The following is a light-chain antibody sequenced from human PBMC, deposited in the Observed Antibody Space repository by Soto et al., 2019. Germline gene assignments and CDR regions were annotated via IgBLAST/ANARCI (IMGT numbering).Light chain of an antibody. J-gene: IGLJ3*02. V-gene: IGLV2-23*02. Sequence: QSALTQPASVSGSPGQSITISCTGTSSDVGSYNLVSWYQQHPGKAPKLMIYEVSKRPSGVSNRFSGSKSGYTASLTISGLQAEDEADYYCCSYAGSSPWVFGGGTKLTVL. CDR2: EVS. CDR1: SSDVGSYNL. CDR3: CSYAGSSPWV.